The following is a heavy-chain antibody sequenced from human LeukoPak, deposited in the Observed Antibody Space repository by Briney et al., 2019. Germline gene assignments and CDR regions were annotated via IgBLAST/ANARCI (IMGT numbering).Heavy chain of an antibody. CDR3: ARQDGSGIYYFDY. CDR2: IYPGDSDT. D-gene: IGHD3-10*01. V-gene: IGHV5-51*01. CDR1: GYSFTSYW. J-gene: IGHJ4*02. Sequence: GESLKISCKGSGYSFTSYWIGWVRQMPGKGLEWMGIIYPGDSDTRCSPSFQGQVTISADKSTSTAYLQWNTLKASDTAMYYCARQDGSGIYYFDYWGQGTLVTVSS.